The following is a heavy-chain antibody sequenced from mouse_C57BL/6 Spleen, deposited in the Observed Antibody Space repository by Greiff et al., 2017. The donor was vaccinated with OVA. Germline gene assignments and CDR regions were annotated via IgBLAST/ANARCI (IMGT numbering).Heavy chain of an antibody. J-gene: IGHJ4*01. V-gene: IGHV10-1*01. CDR3: VRFPSGPRAMDY. CDR1: GFSFNTYA. CDR2: IRSKSNNYAT. D-gene: IGHD2-10*02. Sequence: DVHLVESGGGLVQPKGSLKLSCAASGFSFNTYAMNWVRQAPGKGLEWVARIRSKSNNYATYYADSVKDRFTISRDDSESMLYLQMNNLKTEDTAMYYCVRFPSGPRAMDYWGQGTSVTVSS.